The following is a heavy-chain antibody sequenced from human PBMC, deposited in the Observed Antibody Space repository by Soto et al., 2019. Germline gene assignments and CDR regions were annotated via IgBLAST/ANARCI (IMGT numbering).Heavy chain of an antibody. Sequence: ASVKVSCKASGYTFTSYDINWVRQATGQGLEWMGWMSPNSGNTGYAQKFQGRVTMTRNTSISTAYMELSSLRSEDTAVYYCARAVVPAAIAYYYYMDVWGKGTTVTVSS. J-gene: IGHJ6*03. D-gene: IGHD2-2*01. CDR2: MSPNSGNT. V-gene: IGHV1-8*01. CDR3: ARAVVPAAIAYYYYMDV. CDR1: GYTFTSYD.